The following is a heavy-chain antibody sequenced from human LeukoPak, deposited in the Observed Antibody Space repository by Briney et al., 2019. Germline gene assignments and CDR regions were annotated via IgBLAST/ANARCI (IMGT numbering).Heavy chain of an antibody. V-gene: IGHV4-59*01. Sequence: SETLSLTCVEPGGSLSTSFWSCIRQPPGKGLDWMGYIYYTGSTNYNPSLKSRVTISVDTSKNQFSLNLNSVTAADTAVYYCARASGGYYNNGCDPWGQGTLVTVSS. J-gene: IGHJ5*02. CDR3: ARASGGYYNNGCDP. D-gene: IGHD3-22*01. CDR2: IYYTGST. CDR1: GGSLSTSF.